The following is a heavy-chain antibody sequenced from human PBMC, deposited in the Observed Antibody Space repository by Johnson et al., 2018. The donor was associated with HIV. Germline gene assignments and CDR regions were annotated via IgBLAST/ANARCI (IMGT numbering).Heavy chain of an antibody. Sequence: QVQLVESGGGVVQPGKSLRLSCAASGFTFSSSAMHWVRQAPGQGLQWVALISYDGSNKYYGDSVKGRFTISRDNSKNTVYLQMNSLRPEDTAVYYCSTLWFGEVSVYDAFDVWGQGTMVTVSS. CDR1: GFTFSSSA. D-gene: IGHD3-10*01. V-gene: IGHV3-30*14. J-gene: IGHJ3*01. CDR3: STLWFGEVSVYDAFDV. CDR2: ISYDGSNK.